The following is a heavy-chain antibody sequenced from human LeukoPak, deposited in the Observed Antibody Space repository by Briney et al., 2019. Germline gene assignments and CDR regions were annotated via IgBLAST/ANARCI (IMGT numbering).Heavy chain of an antibody. V-gene: IGHV4-59*01. CDR2: IYYSGST. CDR1: GGSISSYY. CDR3: ARAVTIRDGYNS. D-gene: IGHD5-24*01. Sequence: SETLSLTCTVSGGSISSYYWSWIRQPPGKGLEWIGYIYYSGSTNYNPSLKSRVTISVDTSKNQFSLKLSSVTAADTAVYYCARAVTIRDGYNSWGQGTLVTVSS. J-gene: IGHJ5*02.